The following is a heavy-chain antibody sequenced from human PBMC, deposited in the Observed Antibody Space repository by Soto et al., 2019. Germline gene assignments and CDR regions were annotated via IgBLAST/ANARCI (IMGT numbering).Heavy chain of an antibody. CDR1: GFSLSNARMG. CDR3: ARNSLRAARTNWFDP. D-gene: IGHD6-6*01. J-gene: IGHJ5*02. CDR2: IFLNDEK. Sequence: QGTLKESGPVLVKPTETLTLTCTVSGFSLSNARMGVSWIRQPPGKALEWLAHIFLNDEKSYSTSLKSRLTIFKDTSKSLVVLTMTNMDPVDTATYYCARNSLRAARTNWFDPWGQGTLVTVSS. V-gene: IGHV2-26*01.